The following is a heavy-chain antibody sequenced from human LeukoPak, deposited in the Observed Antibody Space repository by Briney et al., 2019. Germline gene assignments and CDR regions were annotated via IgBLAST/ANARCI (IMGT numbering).Heavy chain of an antibody. D-gene: IGHD3-10*02. CDR2: ISRSGSTI. V-gene: IGHV3-48*03. CDR1: GFTFSSYD. CDR3: AELGITMIGGV. Sequence: GGSLRLSCAASGFTFSSYDRSWVRAAPGKGRGGVSYISRSGSTIYYAASVKGRFTISRDNAKNSLYLQMNSLKAEDTAVYYCAELGITMIGGVWGKGTTVTISS. J-gene: IGHJ6*04.